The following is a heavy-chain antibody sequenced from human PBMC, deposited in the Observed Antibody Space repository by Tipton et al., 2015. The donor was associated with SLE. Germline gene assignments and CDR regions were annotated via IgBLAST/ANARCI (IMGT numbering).Heavy chain of an antibody. CDR3: ASDYEAYYYYMDV. J-gene: IGHJ6*03. CDR1: GFTFSSYS. D-gene: IGHD5-12*01. CDR2: ISSSSSYI. V-gene: IGHV3-21*05. Sequence: SLRLSCAASGFTFSSYSMNWVRQAPGKGLEWVSYISSSSSYIYYADSVKGRFTISRDNSKNTLYLQMNSLRAEDTAVYYCASDYEAYYYYMDVWGKGTTVTVSS.